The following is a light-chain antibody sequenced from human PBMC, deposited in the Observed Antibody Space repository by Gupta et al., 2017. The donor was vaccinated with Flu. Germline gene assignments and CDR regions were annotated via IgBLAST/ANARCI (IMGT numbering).Light chain of an antibody. CDR2: GAS. CDR3: QQYKNWPPYT. J-gene: IGKJ2*01. CDR1: QSGRSN. V-gene: IGKV3-15*01. Sequence: EIVMTQSPATLSVSPGERATLSCRASQSGRSNLAWYKQKPGQAPRLLIYGASTRDTGIPARFRGSGFGKECTLTISRRQSEDFAVYYWQQYKNWPPYTFGQGTKVEIK.